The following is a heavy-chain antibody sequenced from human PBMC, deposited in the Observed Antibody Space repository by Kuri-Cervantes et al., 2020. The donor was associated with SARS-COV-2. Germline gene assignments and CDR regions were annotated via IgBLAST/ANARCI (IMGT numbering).Heavy chain of an antibody. J-gene: IGHJ4*02. D-gene: IGHD2-2*01. CDR1: GVTFSSYE. V-gene: IGHV3-48*03. Sequence: GGSLRLSSAAYGVTFSSYEMNWVRQAPGTGLEWVSYISSSGSTIYYADSVKGRFTISRDKAKNSLYLQMHSLRAEDTAVYYCARVVIPAALDYWGQGTLVTVSS. CDR2: ISSSGSTI. CDR3: ARVVIPAALDY.